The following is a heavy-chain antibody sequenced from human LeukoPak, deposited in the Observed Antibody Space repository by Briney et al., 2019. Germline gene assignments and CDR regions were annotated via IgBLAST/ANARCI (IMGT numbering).Heavy chain of an antibody. CDR2: IYYSGST. D-gene: IGHD5-12*01. J-gene: IGHJ4*02. CDR3: ARGGYSGYGFDY. CDR1: GGSISSYY. V-gene: IGHV4-59*01. Sequence: SETLSLTCTVSGGSISSYYWSWIRQPPGKRLEWIGYIYYSGSTNYNPSLKSRVTISVDTSKNQFSLKLSSVTAADTAVYYCARGGYSGYGFDYWGQGTLVTVSS.